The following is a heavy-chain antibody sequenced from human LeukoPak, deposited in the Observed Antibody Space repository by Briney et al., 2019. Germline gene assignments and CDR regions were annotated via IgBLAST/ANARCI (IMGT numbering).Heavy chain of an antibody. D-gene: IGHD1-26*01. Sequence: PGGSLRLSCAASGFIFSSYGMHWVRQAPGKGLEWVAFIRYDGTNKYYADSVKGRFTISRDNSKNTVYLQMNSLRAEDTALYYCAKDHSGSVFPRDFDYWGQGTLVTVSS. CDR3: AKDHSGSVFPRDFDY. J-gene: IGHJ4*02. CDR1: GFIFSSYG. CDR2: IRYDGTNK. V-gene: IGHV3-30*02.